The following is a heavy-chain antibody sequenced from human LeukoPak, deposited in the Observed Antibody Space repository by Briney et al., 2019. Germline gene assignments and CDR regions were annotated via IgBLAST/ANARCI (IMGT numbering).Heavy chain of an antibody. Sequence: PGGSLRLSCAASGFTFSDYYMSWIRQAPGKGLEWVSYISSSGSTIYYADSVKGRFTISRDNAKNSLYLQMNSLRAEDTAVYYCAGEVRDCSGGSCYHTDDYWGQGALVTVSS. V-gene: IGHV3-11*04. CDR3: AGEVRDCSGGSCYHTDDY. CDR1: GFTFSDYY. D-gene: IGHD2-15*01. J-gene: IGHJ4*02. CDR2: ISSSGSTI.